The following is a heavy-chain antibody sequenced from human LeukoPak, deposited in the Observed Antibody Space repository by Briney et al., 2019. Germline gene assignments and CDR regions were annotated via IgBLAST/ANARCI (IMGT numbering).Heavy chain of an antibody. D-gene: IGHD3-3*01. Sequence: GGSLRLSCVVSGLTFSSYAMSWVRQVPGKGLEWVSAISGSGGSTYYADSVKGRFTISRDNSKNTLYLQMNSLRAEDAAVYYCAKDRGFGVVIIIDPWGQGTLVTVSS. CDR1: GLTFSSYA. V-gene: IGHV3-23*01. CDR3: AKDRGFGVVIIIDP. J-gene: IGHJ5*02. CDR2: ISGSGGST.